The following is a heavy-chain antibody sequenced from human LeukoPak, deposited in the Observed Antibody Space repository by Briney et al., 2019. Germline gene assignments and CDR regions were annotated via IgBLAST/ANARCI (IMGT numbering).Heavy chain of an antibody. J-gene: IGHJ4*02. Sequence: PGGSLRLSCAASGFTFNSAWMSWVRQAPGKGLEWVGRIKSKTEGGTRVFAAPVKGRFIISRDDSKNILYLQMSNLKTEDTAVYYCATGTGRSDFDYWGQGTLVTVSS. CDR3: ATGTGRSDFDY. V-gene: IGHV3-15*01. D-gene: IGHD3/OR15-3a*01. CDR1: GFTFNSAW. CDR2: IKSKTEGGTR.